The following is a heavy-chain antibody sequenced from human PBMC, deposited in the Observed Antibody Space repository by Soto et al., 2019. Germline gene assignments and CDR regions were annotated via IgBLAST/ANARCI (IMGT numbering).Heavy chain of an antibody. J-gene: IGHJ5*02. CDR2: ISGSGGST. D-gene: IGHD2-15*01. Sequence: GGSLRLSCAASGFTFSSYAMSWVRQAPGKGLEWVSAISGSGGSTYYADSVKGRFTISRDNSKNTLYLQMNSLRAEDTAVYYCAKDPRYCSGGSCYIGRGWFDPWGQGTLVTVSS. CDR3: AKDPRYCSGGSCYIGRGWFDP. CDR1: GFTFSSYA. V-gene: IGHV3-23*01.